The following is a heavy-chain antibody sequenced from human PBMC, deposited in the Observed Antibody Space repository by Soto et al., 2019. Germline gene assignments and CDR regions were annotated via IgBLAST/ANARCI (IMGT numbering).Heavy chain of an antibody. J-gene: IGHJ4*02. Sequence: EVQLLESGGGLVQPGGSLRLSCAASGFTFSIYAISWVRQAPGMGLEWVSVINGGGEITYYADSVKGRFTISRDNSKNTLYLQMNSLRAEDTAVYYCAKERYPVTSRYFDYWGQGTPVTVSS. CDR3: AKERYPVTSRYFDY. CDR2: INGGGEIT. D-gene: IGHD4-17*01. CDR1: GFTFSIYA. V-gene: IGHV3-23*01.